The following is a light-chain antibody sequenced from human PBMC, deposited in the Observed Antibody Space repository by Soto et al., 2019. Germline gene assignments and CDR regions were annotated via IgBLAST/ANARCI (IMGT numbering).Light chain of an antibody. CDR2: GAS. J-gene: IGKJ1*01. V-gene: IGKV3-15*01. CDR1: QSVSSN. Sequence: EIVMTKSPATLSVSPGERATLSCRASQSVSSNLAWYQQKPGQAPRLLIYGASTRATGIPARSSGSGSGTEFTLTISSLQSEDFAVYYCQQYNNWPPVTFGQGTKVDIK. CDR3: QQYNNWPPVT.